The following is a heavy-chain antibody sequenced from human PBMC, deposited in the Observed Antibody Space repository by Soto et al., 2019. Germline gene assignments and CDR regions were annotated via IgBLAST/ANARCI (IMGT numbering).Heavy chain of an antibody. CDR1: GFTFSSYS. Sequence: EVQLVESGGGLVKPGGSLRLSCAASGFTFSSYSMNWVRQAPGKGLEWVSSISSSSSYIYYADSVKGRFTISRDNAKNXLXLXXNSLGAEDTAVYYWARDQYYYDSSGYYPYYYGMDVWGQGTTVTVSS. V-gene: IGHV3-21*01. J-gene: IGHJ6*02. CDR2: ISSSSSYI. CDR3: ARDQYYYDSSGYYPYYYGMDV. D-gene: IGHD3-22*01.